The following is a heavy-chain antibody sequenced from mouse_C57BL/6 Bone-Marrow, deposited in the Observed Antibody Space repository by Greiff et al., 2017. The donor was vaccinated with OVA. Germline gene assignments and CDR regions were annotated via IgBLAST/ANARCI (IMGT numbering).Heavy chain of an antibody. D-gene: IGHD1-1*01. J-gene: IGHJ1*03. V-gene: IGHV1-55*01. CDR2: ISPGSGST. CDR1: GYTFTSYW. Sequence: VQLQQPGAELVKPGASVKMSCKASGYTFTSYWITWVKQRPGQGLEWIGDISPGSGSTNYTEKFKSKATLTVDTSSSTAYMQLSSLTYEDSAVYYCAYLGSSYWWYFDVWGTGTTVTVSS. CDR3: AYLGSSYWWYFDV.